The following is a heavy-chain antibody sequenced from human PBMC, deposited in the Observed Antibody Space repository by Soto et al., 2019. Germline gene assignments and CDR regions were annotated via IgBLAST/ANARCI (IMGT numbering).Heavy chain of an antibody. CDR3: AKDDRLAAAYYYYYYMDV. J-gene: IGHJ6*03. Sequence: GESLKISCAASGFTFSSYAMSWVRQAPGKGLEWVSAISGSGGSTYYADSVKGRFTISRDNSKNTLYLQMNSLRAEDTAVYYCAKDDRLAAAYYYYYYMDVWGKGTTVTVSS. CDR2: ISGSGGST. V-gene: IGHV3-23*01. CDR1: GFTFSSYA. D-gene: IGHD6-13*01.